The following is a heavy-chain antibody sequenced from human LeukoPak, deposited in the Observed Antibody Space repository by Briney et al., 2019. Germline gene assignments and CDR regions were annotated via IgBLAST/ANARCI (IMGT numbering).Heavy chain of an antibody. J-gene: IGHJ4*02. Sequence: SETLSLTCAVYGGSFSGYYWSWIRQPPGKGLEWIGEINHSGSTNYNPSLKSRVTISVDTSKNQFSLKLSSVTAADTAVYYCARAPNIASFDYWGQGTLVTVSS. V-gene: IGHV4-34*01. CDR2: INHSGST. CDR1: GGSFSGYY. D-gene: IGHD2-21*01. CDR3: ARAPNIASFDY.